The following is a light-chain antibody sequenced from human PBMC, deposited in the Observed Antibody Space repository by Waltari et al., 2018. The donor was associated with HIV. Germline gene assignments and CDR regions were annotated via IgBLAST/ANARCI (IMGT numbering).Light chain of an antibody. CDR2: KNI. CDR3: TGWDASLSEYV. CDR1: YSNIGSDN. Sequence: QSVLTQPPSASGTPGQRVTISCSGSYSNIGSDNVYWYQHLPGTAPKLLIYKNIQRPSGVPDRFSGSKSGASAYLAISGLRSEDEADYYCTGWDASLSEYVFGPGTRVT. J-gene: IGLJ1*01. V-gene: IGLV1-47*01.